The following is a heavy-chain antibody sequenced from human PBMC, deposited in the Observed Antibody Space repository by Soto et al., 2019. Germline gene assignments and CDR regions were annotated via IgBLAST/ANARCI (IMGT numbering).Heavy chain of an antibody. V-gene: IGHV3-53*01. CDR2: IYSGGST. Sequence: GGSLRLSCAASGFTVSSNYMSWVRQAPGKGLEWVSVIYSGGSTYYADSVKGRFTISRDNSKNTLYLQMNSLRAEDTAAYYCARDTQYQLLDYYYYYGMDVWGQGTTVTVSS. CDR3: ARDTQYQLLDYYYYYGMDV. J-gene: IGHJ6*02. D-gene: IGHD2-2*01. CDR1: GFTVSSNY.